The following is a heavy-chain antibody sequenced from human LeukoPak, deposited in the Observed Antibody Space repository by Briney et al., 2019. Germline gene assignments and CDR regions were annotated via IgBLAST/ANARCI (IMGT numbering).Heavy chain of an antibody. CDR1: GFIFSSYG. CDR3: ARDGSGSYPGYFDY. J-gene: IGHJ4*02. CDR2: ISSSSSYI. V-gene: IGHV3-21*01. Sequence: KSGGSLRLSCAVSGFIFSSYGMNWVRQAPGKGLEWVSSISSSSSYIYYADSVKGRFTISRDNAKNSLYLQMNSLRAEDTAVYYCARDGSGSYPGYFDYWGQGTLVTVSS. D-gene: IGHD1-26*01.